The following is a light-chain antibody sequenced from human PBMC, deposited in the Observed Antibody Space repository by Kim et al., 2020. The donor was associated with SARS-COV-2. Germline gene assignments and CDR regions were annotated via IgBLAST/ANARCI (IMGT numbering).Light chain of an antibody. CDR2: RKN. V-gene: IGLV10-54*01. J-gene: IGLJ3*02. CDR1: SNNVGYQG. Sequence: QTATLTCTGNSNNVGYQGAAWLQQHQGHPPKLLSYRKNNRPSGISERFSASRSGSTASLTITGLQPEDEADYYCAAWDSSLSAWVFGGGTKLTVL. CDR3: AAWDSSLSAWV.